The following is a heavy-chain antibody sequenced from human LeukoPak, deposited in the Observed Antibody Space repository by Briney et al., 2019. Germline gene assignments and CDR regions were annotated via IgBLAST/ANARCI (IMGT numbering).Heavy chain of an antibody. CDR2: IYYSGST. Sequence: SETLSLTCTVSGGSISSSSYYWGWIRQPPGKGLECIGSIYYSGSTYYNPSLKSRVTISVDTSKNQFSLKLSSVTAADTAVYYCARVGSVQLERRGSLSWGQGTLVTVSS. V-gene: IGHV4-39*01. CDR3: ARVGSVQLERRGSLS. J-gene: IGHJ4*02. CDR1: GGSISSSSYY. D-gene: IGHD1-1*01.